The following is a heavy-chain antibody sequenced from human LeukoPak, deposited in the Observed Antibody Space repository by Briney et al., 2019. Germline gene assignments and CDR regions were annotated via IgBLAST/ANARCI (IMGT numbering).Heavy chain of an antibody. CDR2: IYYSGST. D-gene: IGHD2-21*02. V-gene: IGHV4-61*01. CDR3: ARSYCGGDCSDAFDI. Sequence: PSETLSLTCTVSGGSISSSSYYWSWIRQPPGKGLEWIVYIYYSGSTNYNPSLKSRVTISVDTSKNQFSLKLSSVTAADTAVYYCARSYCGGDCSDAFDIWGQGTMVTVSS. J-gene: IGHJ3*02. CDR1: GGSISSSSYY.